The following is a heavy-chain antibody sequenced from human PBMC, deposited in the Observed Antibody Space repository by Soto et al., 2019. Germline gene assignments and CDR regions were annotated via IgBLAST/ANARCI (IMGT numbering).Heavy chain of an antibody. V-gene: IGHV4-59*02. D-gene: IGHD2-8*01. J-gene: IGHJ4*02. Sequence: PSETLALTCTVSGDSVTNYFWSWRRQPPGKGLEWIGHMYHGGRTNYSPSLKSRVTMSLDSSKNQFSLNLSSVTAADTAVYFCARDPGYCTNGVCPIFDFWGQAVLVTVSS. CDR2: MYHGGRT. CDR3: ARDPGYCTNGVCPIFDF. CDR1: GDSVTNYF.